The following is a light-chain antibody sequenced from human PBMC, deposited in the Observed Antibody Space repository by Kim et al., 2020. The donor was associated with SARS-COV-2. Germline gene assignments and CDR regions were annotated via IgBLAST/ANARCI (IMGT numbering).Light chain of an antibody. J-gene: IGKJ2*01. CDR2: AAT. Sequence: SVSQGERATLSCRASRTVSNNLAWYQQKPGQAPRLLMYAATTRATGVPARFSGSGAGTAFTLTISSLQSEDFAVYICQQYDNWPPTFGQGTKLEIK. CDR3: QQYDNWPPT. V-gene: IGKV3-15*01. CDR1: RTVSNN.